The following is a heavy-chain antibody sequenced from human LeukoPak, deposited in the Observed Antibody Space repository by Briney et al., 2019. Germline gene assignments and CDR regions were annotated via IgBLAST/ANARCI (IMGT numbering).Heavy chain of an antibody. D-gene: IGHD5-18*01. V-gene: IGHV4-59*11. CDR1: GGSISSHY. Sequence: SETLPLTCTVSGGSISSHYGSWVRQPPGKGLEWVGYIYYSGSTNYNPSLKSRVTISVDTSKNQFSLKLSSVTAADTAVDYCARESDTAMVGGNWFDPWGQGTLVTVSS. CDR2: IYYSGST. CDR3: ARESDTAMVGGNWFDP. J-gene: IGHJ5*02.